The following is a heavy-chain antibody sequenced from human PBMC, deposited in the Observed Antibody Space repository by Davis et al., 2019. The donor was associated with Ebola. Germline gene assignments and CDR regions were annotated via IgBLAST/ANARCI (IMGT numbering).Heavy chain of an antibody. Sequence: PGGSLRLSCAASGFTFSSYAMHWVRQAPGKGLEWVAVISYDGSNKYYADSVKGRFTISRDNSKNTLYLQMNSLRAEDTAVYYCARECTSSVVGLDYWGQGTLVTVSS. V-gene: IGHV3-30-3*01. D-gene: IGHD1-26*01. CDR1: GFTFSSYA. CDR3: ARECTSSVVGLDY. CDR2: ISYDGSNK. J-gene: IGHJ4*02.